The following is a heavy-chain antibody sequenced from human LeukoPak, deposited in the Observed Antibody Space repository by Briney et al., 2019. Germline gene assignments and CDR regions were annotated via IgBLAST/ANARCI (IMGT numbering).Heavy chain of an antibody. D-gene: IGHD3-16*01. CDR1: GGTFSSYA. CDR3: ARDVGRSYDLDY. V-gene: IGHV1-18*01. J-gene: IGHJ4*02. Sequence: ASVKFSCKASGGTFSSYAISWVRQAPGQGLEWMGWISAYNGNTDYAQSLQGRVTMTIDTSTSTVYMELRSLRSDDTAVYYCARDVGRSYDLDYRGQGTLVTVSS. CDR2: ISAYNGNT.